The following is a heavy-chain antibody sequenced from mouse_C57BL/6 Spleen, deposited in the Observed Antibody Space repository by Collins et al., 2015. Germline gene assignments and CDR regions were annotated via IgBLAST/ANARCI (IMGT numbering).Heavy chain of an antibody. CDR2: INTHSGVP. CDR3: ASYGNYEMFVY. CDR1: GYTFTSAG. Sequence: QIQLVQSGPELKKPGETVRISCKASGYTFTSAGMKWVQKMPGKGLKWIGWINTHSGVPKYAEDFKGRFAFSLETSASTAYLQISNLKNEDTATYFCASYGNYEMFVYWGQGTLVTVSA. J-gene: IGHJ3*01. D-gene: IGHD2-1*01. V-gene: IGHV9-4*02.